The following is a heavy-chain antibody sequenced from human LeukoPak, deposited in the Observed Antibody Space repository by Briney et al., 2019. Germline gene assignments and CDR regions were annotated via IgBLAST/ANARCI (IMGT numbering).Heavy chain of an antibody. J-gene: IGHJ4*02. Sequence: GGTLRLSCAASGFTFSAYGMSWVRQSPGQGLEWVSGISANGSITFYARSVRGRFTISRDNPQNTVYLQMNSLRAEDTAVYYCARGPVGFNYWGQGTLVTVSS. CDR1: GFTFSAYG. CDR3: ARGPVGFNY. V-gene: IGHV3-23*01. CDR2: ISANGSIT. D-gene: IGHD3-10*01.